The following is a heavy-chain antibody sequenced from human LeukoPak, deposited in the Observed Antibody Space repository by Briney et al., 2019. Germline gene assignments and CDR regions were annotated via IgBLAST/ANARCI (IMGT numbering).Heavy chain of an antibody. Sequence: ASVKVSCKASGYTFTSYYMHWVRQAPGQGLEWMGIINPSGGSTSYAQKFQGRVTMTRDMSTSTVYMELSSLRSEDTAVYYCARGLSDCSSTSCDYEWYYYYYMDVWGKGTTVTVSS. CDR3: ARGLSDCSSTSCDYEWYYYYYMDV. CDR1: GYTFTSYY. D-gene: IGHD2-2*01. CDR2: INPSGGST. V-gene: IGHV1-46*01. J-gene: IGHJ6*03.